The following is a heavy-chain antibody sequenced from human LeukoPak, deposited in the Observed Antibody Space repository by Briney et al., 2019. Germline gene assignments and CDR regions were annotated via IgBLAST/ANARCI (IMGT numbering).Heavy chain of an antibody. D-gene: IGHD2-2*01. Sequence: PSETLSLTCTVSGGSISSGSYYWSWIRQPAGKGLEWIGRIYTSGSTNYNPSLKSRVTMSVDTSKNQFSLKLSSVTAADTAVYYCARGRARGIVVVPAAEGAFDIWXXXTMVTVSS. V-gene: IGHV4-61*02. J-gene: IGHJ3*02. CDR1: GGSISSGSYY. CDR2: IYTSGST. CDR3: ARGRARGIVVVPAAEGAFDI.